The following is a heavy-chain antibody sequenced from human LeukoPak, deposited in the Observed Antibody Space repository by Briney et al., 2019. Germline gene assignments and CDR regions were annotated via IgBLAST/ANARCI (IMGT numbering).Heavy chain of an antibody. Sequence: TGGSLRLSCTASGFTVSSNYMSWVRQAPGKGLEWVSVIYSGGSTYYADSVKGRFTISRDNSKNTLYLQMNSLRAEDTAVYYCARERIQLWLGNYYYYMDVWGKGTTVTVSS. CDR1: GFTVSSNY. CDR2: IYSGGST. CDR3: ARERIQLWLGNYYYYMDV. D-gene: IGHD5-18*01. J-gene: IGHJ6*03. V-gene: IGHV3-53*01.